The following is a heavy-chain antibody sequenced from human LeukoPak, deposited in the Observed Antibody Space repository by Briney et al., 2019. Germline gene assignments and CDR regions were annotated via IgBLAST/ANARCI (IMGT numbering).Heavy chain of an antibody. D-gene: IGHD1-1*01. Sequence: GGSLRLSCAASGFTGSNNYVNWVRQAPGKGLEWVSSISSDSSYIYYADSVKGRFTISRDNAKNSLFLQMNSLRAEDTAVYYCARDGVQDYWGQGTLVTVSS. J-gene: IGHJ4*02. CDR2: ISSDSSYI. CDR1: GFTGSNNY. V-gene: IGHV3-21*01. CDR3: ARDGVQDY.